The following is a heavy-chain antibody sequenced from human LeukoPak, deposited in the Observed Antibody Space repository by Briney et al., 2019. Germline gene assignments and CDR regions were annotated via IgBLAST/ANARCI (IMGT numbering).Heavy chain of an antibody. CDR2: VSGSGGST. CDR3: ASQPASYSPFDY. Sequence: GGSLRLSCAASGFTFSSYAMNWVRQAPGKGLEWVLAVSGSGGSTSYADSVKGRFTISRDNSKNTLYLQMNSLRAEDTAVYYCASQPASYSPFDYWGQGTLVTVSS. CDR1: GFTFSSYA. D-gene: IGHD2-21*01. J-gene: IGHJ4*02. V-gene: IGHV3-23*01.